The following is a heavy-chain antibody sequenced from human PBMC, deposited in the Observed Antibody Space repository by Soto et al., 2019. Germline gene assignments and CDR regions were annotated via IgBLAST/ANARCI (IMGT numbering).Heavy chain of an antibody. J-gene: IGHJ4*02. CDR3: ARAPLSSGHITNLGEASPGIREY. D-gene: IGHD3-3*01. CDR2: RNPQNGAT. V-gene: IGHV1-2*02. CDR1: GYKFIDHY. Sequence: QAQLLQSGSEVKKPGTSVKVSCKASGYKFIDHYIHWVRQAPGQGLEWMGWRNPQNGATSLSQKFKYGVIMTSDTSISTVFMELNNLRSDETALYYCARAPLSSGHITNLGEASPGIREYWGQGTPVTVSS.